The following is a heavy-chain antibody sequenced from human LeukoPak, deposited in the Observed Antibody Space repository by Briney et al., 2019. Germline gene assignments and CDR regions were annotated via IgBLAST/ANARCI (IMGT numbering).Heavy chain of an antibody. J-gene: IGHJ3*02. V-gene: IGHV1-18*01. CDR1: GYTFTSYI. CDR3: ARGGKPRAFGI. Sequence: ASVKVSCKASGYTFTSYIISWVRQAPGQGLEWMGWINAYNGNTDYAQRVQGRVTMTTDTSTSTAYMELRSLRSDDTAVYYCARGGKPRAFGIWGQGTMVTVSS. CDR2: INAYNGNT. D-gene: IGHD4-23*01.